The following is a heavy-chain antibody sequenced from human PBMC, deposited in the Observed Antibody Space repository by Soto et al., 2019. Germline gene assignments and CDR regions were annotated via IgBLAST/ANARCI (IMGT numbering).Heavy chain of an antibody. Sequence: SVKVSCKASGFTFTSSAVQWVRQARGQRLEWIGWIVVGSGNTNYAQKFQERVTITRDMSTSTAYMELSSLRSQDTAVYYCAARSHYYYVWGSYRWDAFDIWGQGTMVTVS. J-gene: IGHJ3*02. D-gene: IGHD3-16*02. V-gene: IGHV1-58*01. CDR2: IVVGSGNT. CDR1: GFTFTSSA. CDR3: AARSHYYYVWGSYRWDAFDI.